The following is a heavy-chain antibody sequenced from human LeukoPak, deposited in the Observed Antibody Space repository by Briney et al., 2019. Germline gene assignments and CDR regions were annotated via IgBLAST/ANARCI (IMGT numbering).Heavy chain of an antibody. V-gene: IGHV1-69*13. D-gene: IGHD1-1*01. Sequence: SVKVSCKASGGTFSSYAISWVRQAPGQGLEWMGGIIPIFGTANYAQKFQGRVTITADESTSTAYMELSSLRSEDTAVYYCASIVERRYENYYFDYWAREPWSPSPQ. CDR1: GGTFSSYA. J-gene: IGHJ4*02. CDR3: ASIVERRYENYYFDY. CDR2: IIPIFGTA.